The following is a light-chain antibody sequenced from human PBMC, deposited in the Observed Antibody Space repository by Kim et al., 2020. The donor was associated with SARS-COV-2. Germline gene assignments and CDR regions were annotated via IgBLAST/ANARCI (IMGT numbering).Light chain of an antibody. J-gene: IGKJ2*01. CDR3: LQGTHWPKT. V-gene: IGKV2-30*01. CDR2: NFS. Sequence: QPASNSSRSSQSLVLSNGDIYLSWFQQRPGQSPRSLIYNFSDRESGVPDRFSGSGSGTDFTMKISRVEAEDVGIYYCLQGTHWPKTFGQGTKLEIK. CDR1: QSLVLSNGDIY.